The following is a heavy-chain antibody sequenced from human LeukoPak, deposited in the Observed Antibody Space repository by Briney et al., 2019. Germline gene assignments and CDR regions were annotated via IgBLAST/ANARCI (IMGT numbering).Heavy chain of an antibody. D-gene: IGHD3-22*01. V-gene: IGHV4-4*07. J-gene: IGHJ4*02. Sequence: PSETLSLTCTVSGGSISSYYWSWIRQPAGKGLEWIGRIYTRGSTNYNPSLKSRVTMSVDTSKNQFSLKLSSVTAADTAVYYCARGWYDSSGYYWYFDYWGQGTLVTVSS. CDR2: IYTRGST. CDR1: GGSISSYY. CDR3: ARGWYDSSGYYWYFDY.